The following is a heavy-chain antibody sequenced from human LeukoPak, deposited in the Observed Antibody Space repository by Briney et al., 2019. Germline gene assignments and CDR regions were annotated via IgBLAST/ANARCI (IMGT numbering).Heavy chain of an antibody. CDR3: ARAAPYYYDSSGYYLGGIFDY. CDR1: GGSISSYY. CDR2: IYYSGST. J-gene: IGHJ4*02. Sequence: SETLSLTCTVSGGSISSYYWSWIRQPPGKGLEWIGYIYYSGSTNYNPSLKSRVTISVDTSKNQFSLKLSPVTAADTAVYYCARAAPYYYDSSGYYLGGIFDYWGQGTLVTVSS. D-gene: IGHD3-22*01. V-gene: IGHV4-59*01.